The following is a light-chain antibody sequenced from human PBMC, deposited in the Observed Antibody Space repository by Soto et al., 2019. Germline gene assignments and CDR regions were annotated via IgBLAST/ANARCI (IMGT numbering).Light chain of an antibody. CDR1: SSNIGNNY. Sequence: QSVLTQPPSVSATPGQKVTISCSGSSSNIGNNYVSWYQQLPGTAPKLLIYENNKRASSIPGRFSGSKSGTSATLGVSGLQTGDEGDYYCATRDSSLSAGVFGGGTKLTVL. J-gene: IGLJ3*02. CDR3: ATRDSSLSAGV. CDR2: ENN. V-gene: IGLV1-51*02.